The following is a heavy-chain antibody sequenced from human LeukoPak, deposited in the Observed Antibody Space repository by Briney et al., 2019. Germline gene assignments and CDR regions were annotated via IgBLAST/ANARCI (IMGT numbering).Heavy chain of an antibody. CDR2: ISYDGSNK. CDR3: ARSRVLWLLMFDY. J-gene: IGHJ4*02. D-gene: IGHD5-18*01. Sequence: GGSLRLSCAASGFIFSNYGMNWVRQAPGKGLEWVAVISYDGSNKYYADSVKGRFTISRDNSKNTLYLQMNSLRAEDTAVYYCARSRVLWLLMFDYWGQGTLVTVSS. V-gene: IGHV3-30*03. CDR1: GFIFSNYG.